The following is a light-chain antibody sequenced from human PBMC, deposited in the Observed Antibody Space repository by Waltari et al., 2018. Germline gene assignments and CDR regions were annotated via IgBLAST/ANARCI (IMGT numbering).Light chain of an antibody. CDR2: KDS. Sequence: SYELTQPPSVSVSPGQTARLPCSGDALPQQYAYWYQQKPGQAPVLLIYKDSERPSGIPERFSGSSSGTTVTLTISGVPAEDEADYYCQSADSSGTSMVFGGGTKLTVL. J-gene: IGLJ2*01. CDR3: QSADSSGTSMV. CDR1: ALPQQY. V-gene: IGLV3-25*03.